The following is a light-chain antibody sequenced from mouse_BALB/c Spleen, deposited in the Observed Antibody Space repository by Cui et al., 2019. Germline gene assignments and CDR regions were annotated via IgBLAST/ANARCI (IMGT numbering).Light chain of an antibody. Sequence: DILMTQSPSSMSVSLGDTVSITCHASQGISSNIGWLQQKPWKSFKGLIYHGTNLEDGVPSRFSGSGSGADYSLTISSLESEDFADYYCVQYAQFPWTFGGGTKLEIK. CDR3: VQYAQFPWT. CDR1: QGISSN. V-gene: IGKV14-100*01. CDR2: HGT. J-gene: IGKJ1*01.